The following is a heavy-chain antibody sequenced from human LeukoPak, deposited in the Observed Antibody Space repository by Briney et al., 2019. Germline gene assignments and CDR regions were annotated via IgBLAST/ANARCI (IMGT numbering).Heavy chain of an antibody. CDR2: IYYSGST. D-gene: IGHD2-15*01. CDR1: GESFSDFY. Sequence: SETLSLTCAIYGESFSDFYWSWIRQPPGKGLEWIGYIYYSGSTYYNPSLKSRVTIPVDTSKNQFSLKLSSVTAADTAVYYCARGSLYCSGGSCYWYYYYGMDVWGQGTTVTVSS. CDR3: ARGSLYCSGGSCYWYYYYGMDV. V-gene: IGHV4-30-4*08. J-gene: IGHJ6*02.